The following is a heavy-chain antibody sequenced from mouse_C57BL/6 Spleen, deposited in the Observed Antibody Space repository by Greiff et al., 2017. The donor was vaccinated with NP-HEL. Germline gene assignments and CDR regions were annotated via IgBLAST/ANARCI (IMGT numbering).Heavy chain of an antibody. CDR3: ARGGNLYAMDY. D-gene: IGHD2-1*01. Sequence: VQLQQSGPELVKPGASVKISCKASGYSFTGYYMNWVKQSPEKSLEWIGEINPSTGGTTYNQKFKAKATLTVDKSSSTAYMQLKSLTSEDSAVYYCARGGNLYAMDYWGQGTSVTVSS. CDR2: INPSTGGT. V-gene: IGHV1-42*01. CDR1: GYSFTGYY. J-gene: IGHJ4*01.